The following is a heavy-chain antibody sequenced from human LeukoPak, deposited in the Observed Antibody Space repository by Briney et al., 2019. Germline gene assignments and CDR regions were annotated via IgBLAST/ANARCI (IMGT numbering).Heavy chain of an antibody. CDR2: IYYTGST. CDR3: ARGDDYKSTLFDY. D-gene: IGHD5-12*01. CDR1: GGSISSLY. J-gene: IGHJ4*02. Sequence: SETLSLTCSVSGGSISSLYWSWIRQPPGKGLEWMGYIYYTGSTNYNPSLKSRVTMFVDMSKNQFSLKLSSATAADTAVYYCARGDDYKSTLFDYWGQGTLVTVSS. V-gene: IGHV4-59*01.